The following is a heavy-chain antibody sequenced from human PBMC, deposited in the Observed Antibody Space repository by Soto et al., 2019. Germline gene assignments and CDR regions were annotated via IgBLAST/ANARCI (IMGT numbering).Heavy chain of an antibody. CDR2: IKQDGSEK. CDR3: ARDLGLYCSSTSCYYGMDV. D-gene: IGHD2-2*01. Sequence: PGGSLRLSCAASGFTFSSYWMSWVRQAPGKGLEWVANIKQDGSEKYYVDSVKGRFTISRDNAKNSLYLQMNSLRAEDTAVYYCARDLGLYCSSTSCYYGMDVWGQGTTVTVSS. CDR1: GFTFSSYW. J-gene: IGHJ6*02. V-gene: IGHV3-7*03.